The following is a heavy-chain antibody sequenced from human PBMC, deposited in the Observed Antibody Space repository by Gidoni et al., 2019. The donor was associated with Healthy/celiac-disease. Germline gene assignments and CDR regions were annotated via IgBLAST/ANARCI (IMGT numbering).Heavy chain of an antibody. CDR3: ARSQDYYYGMDV. Sequence: EVQLVDSGGGLVQPGGSLRLPCSAPGLPFSSYSMNWVRQAPGKGLEWVSYISSSSSTIYYADSVKGRFTISRDNAKNSLYLQMNSLRDEDTAVYYCARSQDYYYGMDVWGQGTTVTVSS. V-gene: IGHV3-48*02. CDR2: ISSSSSTI. CDR1: GLPFSSYS. J-gene: IGHJ6*02.